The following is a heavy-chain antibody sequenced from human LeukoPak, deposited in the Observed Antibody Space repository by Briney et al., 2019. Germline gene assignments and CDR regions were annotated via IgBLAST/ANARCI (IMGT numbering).Heavy chain of an antibody. V-gene: IGHV3-11*04. CDR1: GFTFSDYY. J-gene: IGHJ6*03. Sequence: GGSLRLSCAASGFTFSDYYMSWIRQAPGKGLEWVSYISSSGSTIYYADSVKGRFTISRDNAKNSLYLQMNSLRAEDAAVYYCARSYRPPPYYYYYMDVWGKGTTVTVSS. CDR3: ARSYRPPPYYYYYMDV. D-gene: IGHD3-16*02. CDR2: ISSSGSTI.